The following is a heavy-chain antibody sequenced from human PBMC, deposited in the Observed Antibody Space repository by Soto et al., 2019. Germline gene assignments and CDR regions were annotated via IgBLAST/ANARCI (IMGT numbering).Heavy chain of an antibody. Sequence: QITLKESGPTLVKPTQTLTLTCTFSGFSLSTSGVGVGWIRQPPGKALEWLALIYWDDDKRYSPSLKSRLTIXKGXSKNQVVLTMTNMDPVDTATYYCAHPSSSWLYFDYWGQGTLVTVSS. CDR2: IYWDDDK. CDR1: GFSLSTSGVG. D-gene: IGHD6-13*01. V-gene: IGHV2-5*02. CDR3: AHPSSSWLYFDY. J-gene: IGHJ4*02.